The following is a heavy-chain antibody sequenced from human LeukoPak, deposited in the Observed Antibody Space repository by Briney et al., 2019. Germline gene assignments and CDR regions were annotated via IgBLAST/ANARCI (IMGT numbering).Heavy chain of an antibody. D-gene: IGHD3-22*01. CDR3: XRDQYYDSSGXYKSFDY. V-gene: IGHV4-38-2*02. CDR2: IYHSGST. CDR1: GYSISSGYY. J-gene: IGHJ4*01. Sequence: SETLSLTCTVSGYSISSGYYWGWIRQPPGKRLEWIGSIYHSGSTYYNPSLKSRVTISVDTSKNHFYLKLSSVTAADTAVYYCXRDQYYDSSGXYKSFDYWGXXXLXTVS.